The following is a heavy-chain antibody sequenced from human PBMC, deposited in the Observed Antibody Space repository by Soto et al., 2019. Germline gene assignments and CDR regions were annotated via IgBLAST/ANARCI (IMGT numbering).Heavy chain of an antibody. J-gene: IGHJ5*02. CDR2: VGTTGDTT. D-gene: IGHD2-21*02. Sequence: EVQLLESGGGLVQPGVSLSLSCAASGYSFNNYAMAWVRQAPEKGLEWVSGVGTTGDTTYYADSVKGRFTISKDNSKNTLYLQMNSLRADDTAVYYCARVLDPGDWYLGPWGQGTLVTVSS. CDR1: GYSFNNYA. CDR3: ARVLDPGDWYLGP. V-gene: IGHV3-23*01.